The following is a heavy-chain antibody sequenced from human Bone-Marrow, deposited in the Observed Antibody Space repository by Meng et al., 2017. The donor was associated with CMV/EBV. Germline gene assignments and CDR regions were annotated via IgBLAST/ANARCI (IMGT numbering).Heavy chain of an antibody. CDR1: GYSFPSYW. CDR3: AREDYGAYYDYAMDV. D-gene: IGHD3-16*01. Sequence: GESLKIPCQGSGYSFPSYWIAWVRQAPGKGLEWMGIIYPADSDTRYSPSFQGQVTISADKPISTAYLQWSSLKASETDMYYCAREDYGAYYDYAMDVWGQGTTVTVSS. V-gene: IGHV5-51*04. J-gene: IGHJ6*02. CDR2: IYPADSDT.